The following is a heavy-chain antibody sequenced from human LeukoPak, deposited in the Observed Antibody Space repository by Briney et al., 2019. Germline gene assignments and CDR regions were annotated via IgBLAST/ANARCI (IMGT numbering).Heavy chain of an antibody. CDR3: ARAFQSLGGLSLPDY. D-gene: IGHD3-16*02. J-gene: IGHJ4*02. V-gene: IGHV7-4-1*02. CDR2: IHPSTGNP. Sequence: ASVKVSCKASGYSFTNYAMNWVRQAPGQGLEWMGWIHPSTGNPTYAQGFTGRFVFSLDTSVSTTYLQISSLKAEDSAVYFCARAFQSLGGLSLPDYWGQGTLLTVSS. CDR1: GYSFTNYA.